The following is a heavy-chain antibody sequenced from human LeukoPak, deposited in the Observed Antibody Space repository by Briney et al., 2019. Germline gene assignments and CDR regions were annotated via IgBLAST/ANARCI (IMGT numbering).Heavy chain of an antibody. D-gene: IGHD3-22*01. Sequence: SETLSLTCTVSGGSISSYYWSWIRQPPGKGLEWIGYIYYSGSTNHNPSLKSRVTISVDTSKNQFSLKLSSVTAADTAVYYCARDLGDSGGYYGISGFGYWGQGTLVTVSS. CDR3: ARDLGDSGGYYGISGFGY. CDR2: IYYSGST. J-gene: IGHJ4*02. CDR1: GGSISSYY. V-gene: IGHV4-59*01.